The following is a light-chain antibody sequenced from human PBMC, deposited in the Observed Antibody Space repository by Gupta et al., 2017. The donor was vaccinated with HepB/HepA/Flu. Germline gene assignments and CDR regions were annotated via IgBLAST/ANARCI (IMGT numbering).Light chain of an antibody. CDR3: MQGTPWQT. J-gene: IGKJ1*01. Sequence: DVVLTQAPLYLTVTLGQPASISCRSSQSLVYSDGNTYLDWFQQRPGQPPRRIIFKVSNRDLGVTDRFSGSGAVNYFTLTSSRGEDEDGGLYYCMQGTPWQTFGQGTXVEIK. V-gene: IGKV2-30*01. CDR1: QSLVYSDGNTY. CDR2: KVS.